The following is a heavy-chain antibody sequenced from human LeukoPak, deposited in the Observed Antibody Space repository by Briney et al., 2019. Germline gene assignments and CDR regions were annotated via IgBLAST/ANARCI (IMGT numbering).Heavy chain of an antibody. V-gene: IGHV4-30-4*08. D-gene: IGHD3-9*01. Sequence: SQTLSLTCTVSGGSISSGDYYWSWIRQPPGKGLEWIGYIYYSGSTYYNPSLKSRVTISVETSKNQSSLKLSSVPAAATAVYYCARTGYLADAFDIWGQGTMVTVSS. CDR3: ARTGYLADAFDI. CDR1: GGSISSGDYY. CDR2: IYYSGST. J-gene: IGHJ3*02.